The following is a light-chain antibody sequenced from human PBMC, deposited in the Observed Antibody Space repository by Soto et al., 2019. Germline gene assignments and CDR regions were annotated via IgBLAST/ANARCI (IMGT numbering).Light chain of an antibody. CDR3: QEYNNWPPFMYT. Sequence: DIVMTQSPDSLTVSLGERATINCKSSQSILSSSNNKNYLVWYQQKPGQPPKVLINWASTRESGVPDRFSGSGSGADFTLTISSLQAEDVAVYYCQEYNNWPPFMYTFGQGTKLEI. J-gene: IGKJ2*01. CDR2: WAS. CDR1: QSILSSSNNKNY. V-gene: IGKV4-1*01.